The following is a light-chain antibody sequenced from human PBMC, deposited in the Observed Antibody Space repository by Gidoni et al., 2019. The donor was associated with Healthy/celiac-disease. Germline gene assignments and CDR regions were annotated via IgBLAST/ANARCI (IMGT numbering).Light chain of an antibody. CDR3: QQSYSNLT. CDR2: AAS. V-gene: IGKV1-39*01. J-gene: IGKJ4*01. CDR1: QSLSSY. Sequence: RVTITCRASQSLSSYFNWYQQKPGKAPKLLIYAASSLQSGVPSRFSGSGSGTDLTLTISSLQPEDFATYYCQQSYSNLTFGGGTKVEIK.